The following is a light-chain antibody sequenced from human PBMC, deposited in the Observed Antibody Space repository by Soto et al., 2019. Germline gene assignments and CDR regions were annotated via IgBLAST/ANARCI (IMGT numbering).Light chain of an antibody. CDR3: QQYNNWPPWT. Sequence: EIVMTQSPATLSVSPGEGATLSCRASQSVSSNLAWYQQKPGQAPRLLIYDASTRATGIPDRFSGSGSETEFTLTISSLQSEDYAIYYCQQYNNWPPWTFGQGTKVDI. CDR1: QSVSSN. V-gene: IGKV3-15*01. CDR2: DAS. J-gene: IGKJ1*01.